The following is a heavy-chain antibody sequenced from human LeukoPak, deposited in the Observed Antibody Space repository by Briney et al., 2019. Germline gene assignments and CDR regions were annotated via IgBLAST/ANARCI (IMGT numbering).Heavy chain of an antibody. CDR1: GYTFTGYY. CDR3: ARGADCSSTSCYLFDY. CDR2: INPNSGGT. D-gene: IGHD2-2*01. Sequence: ASVKVSCKASGYTFTGYYMHWVRQAPGQGLEWMGRINPNSGGTNYAQKFQGRVTMTRDTSISTAYTELSRLRSDDTAVYYCARGADCSSTSCYLFDYWGQGTLVTVSS. V-gene: IGHV1-2*06. J-gene: IGHJ4*02.